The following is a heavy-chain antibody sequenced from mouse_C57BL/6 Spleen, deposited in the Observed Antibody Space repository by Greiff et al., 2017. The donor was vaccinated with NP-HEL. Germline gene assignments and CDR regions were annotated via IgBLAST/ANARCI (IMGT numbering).Heavy chain of an antibody. CDR3: ARCGGSSFDY. J-gene: IGHJ2*01. Sequence: VQLVESGPELVKPGASVKISCKASGYAFSSSWMNWVKQRPGKGLEWIGRIYPGDGDTNYNGKFKGKATLTSDKSSSTAYMQLSSLTSEDSAVYFCARCGGSSFDYWGQGTTLTVSS. CDR2: IYPGDGDT. V-gene: IGHV1-82*01. CDR1: GYAFSSSW.